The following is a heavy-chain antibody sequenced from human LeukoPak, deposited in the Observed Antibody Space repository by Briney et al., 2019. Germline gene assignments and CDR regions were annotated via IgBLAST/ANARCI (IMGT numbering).Heavy chain of an antibody. Sequence: GESLKIPCKGSGYSFTSYWIGWVRQMPGKGLEWMGIIYPGDSDTRYSPSFEGQVTILADNSISTAYLQWSSLKASDTAMYYCARHGAGNDDSNFYYYYMDVWGKGTTVTVSS. D-gene: IGHD1-1*01. CDR3: ARHGAGNDDSNFYYYYMDV. CDR1: GYSFTSYW. V-gene: IGHV5-51*01. J-gene: IGHJ6*03. CDR2: IYPGDSDT.